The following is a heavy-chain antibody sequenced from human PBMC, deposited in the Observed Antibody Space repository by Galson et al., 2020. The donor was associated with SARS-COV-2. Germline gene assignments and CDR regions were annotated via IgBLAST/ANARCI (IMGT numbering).Heavy chain of an antibody. V-gene: IGHV4-34*01. CDR1: GGSFSGYY. J-gene: IGHJ5*02. CDR2: INHSGST. Sequence: SQASETLSLTCAVYGGSFSGYYWSWIRQPPGKGLEWIGEINHSGSTNYNPSLKSRVTISVDTSKNQFSLKLSSVTAADTAVYYCASEVHRTTGTTVGWFDPWCQGTLVTVSS. D-gene: IGHD1-1*01. CDR3: ASEVHRTTGTTVGWFDP.